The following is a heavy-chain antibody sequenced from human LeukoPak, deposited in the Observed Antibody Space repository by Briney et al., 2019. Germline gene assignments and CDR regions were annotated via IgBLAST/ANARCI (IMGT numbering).Heavy chain of an antibody. CDR3: ATRARLPLGVVITEDYYYYYMDV. V-gene: IGHV1-69*05. Sequence: GASVKVSCKASGGTFSSYAISWVRQAPGQGLEWMGGIIPIFGTANYAQKFQGRVTITTDESTSTAYMELSSLRSEDTAVYYCATRARLPLGVVITEDYYYYYMDVWGKGTTVTVSS. D-gene: IGHD3-3*01. CDR1: GGTFSSYA. CDR2: IIPIFGTA. J-gene: IGHJ6*03.